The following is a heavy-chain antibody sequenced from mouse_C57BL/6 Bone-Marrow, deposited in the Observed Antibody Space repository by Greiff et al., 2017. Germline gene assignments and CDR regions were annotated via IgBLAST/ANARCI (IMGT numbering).Heavy chain of an antibody. J-gene: IGHJ1*03. CDR2: IYPGSGST. D-gene: IGHD2-4*01. CDR3: ARFYYDDDEWYFDV. V-gene: IGHV1-55*01. CDR1: GYTFTSYW. Sequence: QVQLQQPGAELVKPGASVKMSCKASGYTFTSYWITWVKQRPGQGLEWIGDIYPGSGSTNYNEKFKSKATLTVDTSSSTAYMQLSSLTSEDSAVYYCARFYYDDDEWYFDVWGTGTTVTVSS.